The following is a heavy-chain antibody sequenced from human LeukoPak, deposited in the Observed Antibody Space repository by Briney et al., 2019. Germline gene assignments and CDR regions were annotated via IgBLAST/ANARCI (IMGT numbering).Heavy chain of an antibody. CDR3: AKGVAVASPYYFDY. D-gene: IGHD6-19*01. CDR1: GFTFSSYA. CDR2: ISGSGSST. J-gene: IGHJ4*02. V-gene: IGHV3-23*01. Sequence: GGSLRLSCAASGFTFSSYAMGWVRQAPGKGLEWVSPISGSGSSTYYADSVKGRFTISRDNSKNTLYLQMNSLRAEDTAVYYFAKGVAVASPYYFDYWGQGTLVTVSS.